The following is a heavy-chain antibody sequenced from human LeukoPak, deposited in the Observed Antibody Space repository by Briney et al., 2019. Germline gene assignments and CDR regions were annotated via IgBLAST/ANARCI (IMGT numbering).Heavy chain of an antibody. J-gene: IGHJ4*02. CDR2: ISGSGGST. D-gene: IGHD2-21*02. Sequence: PGGSLRLSCAASGFTFSSYAMSWVRQAPGKGLEWVSAISGSGGSTYYADSVEGRFTLSRDNSKNTLYLQMNSLRAEDTAVYYCAKDPQAWGLPSGWGQGTLVTVSS. V-gene: IGHV3-23*01. CDR1: GFTFSSYA. CDR3: AKDPQAWGLPSG.